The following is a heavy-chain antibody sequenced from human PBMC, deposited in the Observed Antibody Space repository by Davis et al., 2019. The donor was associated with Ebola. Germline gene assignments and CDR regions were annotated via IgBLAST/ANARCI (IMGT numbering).Heavy chain of an antibody. Sequence: SQTLSLTCAVYGGSFSGYYWSWIRQPPGKGLAWIGEINHSGSINYNPSLKSRVTISVDTSKNQFSLKLSFVPAADTAVYYCAREGGYSFGYWRYNWFDPWGQGTLVTVSS. J-gene: IGHJ5*02. CDR1: GGSFSGYY. V-gene: IGHV4-34*01. D-gene: IGHD5-18*01. CDR2: INHSGSI. CDR3: AREGGYSFGYWRYNWFDP.